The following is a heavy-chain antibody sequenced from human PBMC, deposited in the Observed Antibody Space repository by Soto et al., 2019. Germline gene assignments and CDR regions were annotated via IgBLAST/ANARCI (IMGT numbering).Heavy chain of an antibody. CDR3: AKAFVDYGDYDNFFYYGMGV. J-gene: IGHJ6*02. D-gene: IGHD4-17*01. V-gene: IGHV3-30*18. CDR1: GFTFSSHG. Sequence: GGSLRLSCEASGFTFSSHGMHWVRQTPGTGLEWVAVISYDGTYKYYPDSMKGRSTISRDNSRNTLYLQVNNLRTEDTAVYFCAKAFVDYGDYDNFFYYGMGVWGQGTTVTVSS. CDR2: ISYDGTYK.